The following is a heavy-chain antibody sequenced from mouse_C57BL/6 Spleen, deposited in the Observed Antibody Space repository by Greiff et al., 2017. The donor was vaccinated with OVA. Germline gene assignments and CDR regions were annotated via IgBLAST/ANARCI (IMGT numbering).Heavy chain of an antibody. J-gene: IGHJ4*01. CDR1: GFTFSDYY. CDR2: INYDGSST. D-gene: IGHD2-12*01. V-gene: IGHV5-16*01. Sequence: EVQLVESEGGLVQPGSSMKLSCTASGFTFSDYYMAWVRQVPEKGLEWVANINYDGSSTYYLDSLKSRFIISRDNAKNILYLQMSSLKSEDTATYYCARGAYYSYYYAMDYWGQGTSVTVSS. CDR3: ARGAYYSYYYAMDY.